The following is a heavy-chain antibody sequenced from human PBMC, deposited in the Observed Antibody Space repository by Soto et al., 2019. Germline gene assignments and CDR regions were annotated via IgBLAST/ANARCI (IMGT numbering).Heavy chain of an antibody. J-gene: IGHJ4*01. V-gene: IGHV3-21*06. CDR3: ARGGYGPSGYN. Sequence: GGSLRLSCTASRFTFSNYSMNWVRQAPGKGLEWVSSISSSSSHTYYADSVKGRFTISRDNARSSLYLQMDRLRVADTDVYYCARGGYGPSGYNWCHGPLVSDSS. CDR2: ISSSSSHT. D-gene: IGHD5-18*01. CDR1: RFTFSNYS.